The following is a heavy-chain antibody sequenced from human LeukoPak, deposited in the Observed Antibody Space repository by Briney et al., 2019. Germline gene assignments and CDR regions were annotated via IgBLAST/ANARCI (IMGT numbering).Heavy chain of an antibody. CDR3: ARSQRVIAVAGTGFDP. CDR1: GGSISSSSYY. D-gene: IGHD6-19*01. J-gene: IGHJ5*02. CDR2: IYYSGST. V-gene: IGHV4-39*07. Sequence: PSETLSLTCTVSGGSISSSSYYRGWIRQPPGKGLEWIGSIYYSGSTYYNPSLKSRVTISVDTSKNQFSLKLSSVTAADTAVYYCARSQRVIAVAGTGFDPWGQGTLVTVSS.